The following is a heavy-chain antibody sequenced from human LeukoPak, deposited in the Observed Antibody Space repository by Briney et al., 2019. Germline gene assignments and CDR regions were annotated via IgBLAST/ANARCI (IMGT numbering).Heavy chain of an antibody. D-gene: IGHD3-22*01. CDR3: ARYYYDSSDYPQDY. CDR2: IYPGDSDT. V-gene: IGHV5-51*01. Sequence: PGESLKISCKGSGYSFSSYWIGWVRQMPGKGLEWMGIIYPGDSDTRYSPSFQGQVTISADKSISTAYLQWSSLKASDTAIYYCARYYYDSSDYPQDYWGQGTLVTVSS. J-gene: IGHJ4*02. CDR1: GYSFSSYW.